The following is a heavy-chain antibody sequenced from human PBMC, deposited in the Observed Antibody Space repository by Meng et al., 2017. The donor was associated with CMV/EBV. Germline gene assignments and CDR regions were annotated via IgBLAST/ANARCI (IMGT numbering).Heavy chain of an antibody. Sequence: GGSLRLSCAASGFTVSSNYMSWVRQAPGKGLEWVSVIYSGGSTYYADSVKGRFNTARDNSKNTLYLQMNSLRAEDTAVYYCARSMTPPGKGAEMDVWGQGTTVTVSS. J-gene: IGHJ6*02. CDR3: ARSMTPPGKGAEMDV. V-gene: IGHV3-53*01. D-gene: IGHD1-26*01. CDR1: GFTVSSNY. CDR2: IYSGGST.